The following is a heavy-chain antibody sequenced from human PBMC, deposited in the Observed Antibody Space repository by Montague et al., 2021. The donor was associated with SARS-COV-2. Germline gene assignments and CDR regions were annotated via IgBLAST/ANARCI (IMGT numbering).Heavy chain of an antibody. CDR2: INHRG. CDR3: ARGRQHINMVVVVVTGGEYYFDF. V-gene: IGHV4-34*01. J-gene: IGHJ4*02. CDR1: DGSFSDYS. D-gene: IGHD3-22*01. Sequence: SETLSLSCAVYDGSFSDYSWTWIRQPPGKGLEWIGEINHRGSTISVDTSENQFSLKMTSVTAADTAVYYCARGRQHINMVVVVVTGGEYYFDFWGQGTLVAVSS.